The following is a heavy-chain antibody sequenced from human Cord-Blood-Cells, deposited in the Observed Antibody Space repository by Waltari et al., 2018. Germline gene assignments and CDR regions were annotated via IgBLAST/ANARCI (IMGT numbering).Heavy chain of an antibody. J-gene: IGHJ4*02. Sequence: QVQLQQWGAGLLKPSETLSLTCAVYGGSFSGYYWSWSRQPPGKGLEWIGEINHSGSTNYNPSLKSRVTISVDTSKNQFSLKLSSVTAADTAVYYCARVYDYTQLDYWGQGTLVTVSS. CDR3: ARVYDYTQLDY. CDR1: GGSFSGYY. V-gene: IGHV4-34*01. D-gene: IGHD4-4*01. CDR2: INHSGST.